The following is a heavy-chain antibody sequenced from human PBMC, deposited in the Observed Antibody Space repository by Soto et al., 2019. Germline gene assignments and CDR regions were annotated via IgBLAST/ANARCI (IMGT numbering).Heavy chain of an antibody. CDR2: IYYSGRT. D-gene: IGHD3-9*01. Sequence: QVQLQESGPGLVKPSQTLSLTCTVSGGSISSGCYYWSWIRQHPGKGLEWIGYIYYSGRTYYNPSLKSRVTISVDTSKNQFSLKLSSVTAADTAVYYCARVHDILTEFDYWGQGTLVTVSS. CDR1: GGSISSGCYY. J-gene: IGHJ4*02. V-gene: IGHV4-31*03. CDR3: ARVHDILTEFDY.